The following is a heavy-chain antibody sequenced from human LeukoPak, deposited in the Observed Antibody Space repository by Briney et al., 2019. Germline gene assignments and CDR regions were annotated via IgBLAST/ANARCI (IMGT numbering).Heavy chain of an antibody. D-gene: IGHD1-1*01. CDR2: ISAYNGNT. J-gene: IGHJ5*02. CDR1: GYTFSTYG. Sequence: ASVKVSCKASGYTFSTYGISWVRQAPGQGLEWMGWISAYNGNTNTAQKLQGRGTMTTDTSTSTAYMDLRSLTSDDTAVYYCARVLLRVNWNFPTWFDPWGQGTLVTVSS. V-gene: IGHV1-18*01. CDR3: ARVLLRVNWNFPTWFDP.